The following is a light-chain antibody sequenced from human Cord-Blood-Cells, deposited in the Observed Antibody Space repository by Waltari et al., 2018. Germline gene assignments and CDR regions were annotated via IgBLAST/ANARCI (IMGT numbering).Light chain of an antibody. CDR3: QAWDSSTAGWV. J-gene: IGLJ3*02. CDR2: QDS. Sequence: LIQPPSVSGSPGQTASITCSGDKLGDKYACWYQQKPGQSPVLVIYQDSKRPSGIPGRFSGSNSGNTATLTISGTQAMDEADYYCQAWDSSTAGWVFGGGTKLTVL. V-gene: IGLV3-1*01. CDR1: KLGDKY.